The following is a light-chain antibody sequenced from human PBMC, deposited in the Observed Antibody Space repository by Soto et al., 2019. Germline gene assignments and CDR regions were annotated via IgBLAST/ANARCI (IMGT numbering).Light chain of an antibody. Sequence: ENVLTQSPGTLSLSPGERATLSCRASQSVRSSYLAWYQQRPGHAPRLLSYGASTRATDIPDRFSGSGSGTDFTVTISSLEPEDFAMFYCQQYGSSPYTFGQGTKLEI. V-gene: IGKV3-20*01. CDR1: QSVRSSY. CDR3: QQYGSSPYT. CDR2: GAS. J-gene: IGKJ2*01.